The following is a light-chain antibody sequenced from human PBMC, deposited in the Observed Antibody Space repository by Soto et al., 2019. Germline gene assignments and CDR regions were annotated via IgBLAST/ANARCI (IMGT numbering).Light chain of an antibody. J-gene: IGLJ2*01. CDR2: EDT. CDR1: SGSITYNF. CDR3: QYYGNNHQVI. V-gene: IGLV6-57*01. Sequence: NFMLTQPHSVSESSGKTVTISCTRNSGSITYNFIQWYQQRPGSSPTLVIYEDTHRPSGVPDRFSGSIDSSSNSASLTISGLKTEDEADYYFQYYGNNHQVIFGGGTKLTVL.